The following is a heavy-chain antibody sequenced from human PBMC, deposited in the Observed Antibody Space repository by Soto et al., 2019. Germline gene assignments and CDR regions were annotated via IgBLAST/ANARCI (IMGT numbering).Heavy chain of an antibody. CDR3: ARFAGGGWDDA. CDR1: VGYIVSGGYS. V-gene: IGHV4-30-2*06. CDR2: AYARGST. Sequence: QVQLQESGPGLVKPSQTLSLTCAVSVGYIVSGGYSWSWIRQSPGKGLECIGTAYARGSTYYNPSLKSSDTISLDLSKNHVSLNLNSVAAADEAVYYCARFAGGGWDDAWGQGTLVTVSS. J-gene: IGHJ4*02. D-gene: IGHD6-19*01.